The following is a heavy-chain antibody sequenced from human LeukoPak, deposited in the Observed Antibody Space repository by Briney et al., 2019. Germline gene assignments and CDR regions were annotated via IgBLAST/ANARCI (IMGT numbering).Heavy chain of an antibody. Sequence: PGRSLRLSCAASGFIFSTYGMHWVRQAPGKGLEWVAVISYDGSTKYYVDSVKGRFTISRDNSKNTLYLQMNSLRAEDTAVYYCARDGDSGYPAPFDIWGQGTMVTVSS. J-gene: IGHJ3*02. V-gene: IGHV3-30*03. D-gene: IGHD5-12*01. CDR3: ARDGDSGYPAPFDI. CDR1: GFIFSTYG. CDR2: ISYDGSTK.